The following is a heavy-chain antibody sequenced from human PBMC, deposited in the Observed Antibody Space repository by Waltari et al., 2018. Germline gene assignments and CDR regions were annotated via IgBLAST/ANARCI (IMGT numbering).Heavy chain of an antibody. CDR1: GYTFTSYY. V-gene: IGHV1-69*01. CDR2: IIPIFGTA. D-gene: IGHD1-7*01. Sequence: QVQLVQSGAEVKKPGASVKVSCKASGYTFTSYYMHWVRQAPGQGLEWMGGIIPIFGTANYAQKFQGRVTITADESTSTAYMELSSLRSEDTAVYYCACGTTIRYYYYGMDVWGQGTTVTVSS. CDR3: ACGTTIRYYYYGMDV. J-gene: IGHJ6*02.